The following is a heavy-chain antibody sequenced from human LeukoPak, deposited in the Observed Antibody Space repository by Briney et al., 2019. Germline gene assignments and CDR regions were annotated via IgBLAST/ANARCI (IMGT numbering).Heavy chain of an antibody. V-gene: IGHV3-23*01. J-gene: IGHJ4*02. CDR3: AKWGDYDILTGYYDSDF. CDR2: ITGSGDTT. Sequence: GGSLRRSCAASGFIFRNYAMSWVRQAPGKGLEWVSAITGSGDTTYNADSVKGRFTVSRDNSKNTLYVEMNTLRAEDTAVYYCAKWGDYDILTGYYDSDFWGQGTLVTVSS. CDR1: GFIFRNYA. D-gene: IGHD3-9*01.